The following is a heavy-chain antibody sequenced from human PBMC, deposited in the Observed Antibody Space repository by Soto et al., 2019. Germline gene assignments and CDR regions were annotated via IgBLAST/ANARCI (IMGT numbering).Heavy chain of an antibody. D-gene: IGHD3-3*01. V-gene: IGHV4-59*01. J-gene: IGHJ6*03. Sequence: SETLSLTCTVSGGSISSYYWSWIRQPPGKGLEWIGYIYYSGSTNYNPSLKSRVTISVDTSKNQFSLKLSSVTAADTAVYYCARGNFWSGYSAQWGYYYYYMDVWGKGTTVTVS. CDR2: IYYSGST. CDR1: GGSISSYY. CDR3: ARGNFWSGYSAQWGYYYYYMDV.